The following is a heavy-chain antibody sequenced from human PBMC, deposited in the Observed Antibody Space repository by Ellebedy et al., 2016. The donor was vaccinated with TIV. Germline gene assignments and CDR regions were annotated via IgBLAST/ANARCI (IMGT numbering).Heavy chain of an antibody. CDR1: GFTFSSYS. D-gene: IGHD3-16*01. V-gene: IGHV3-21*01. CDR3: ARDRHVDRGDCLDY. J-gene: IGHJ4*02. CDR2: ISSSSSYI. Sequence: GESLKISCAASGFTFSSYSMNWVRQAPGKGLEWVSSISSSSSYIYYADSVKGRFTISRDNSKNTLSLQMNNLGAEDTAVYYCARDRHVDRGDCLDYWGQGTLVTVSS.